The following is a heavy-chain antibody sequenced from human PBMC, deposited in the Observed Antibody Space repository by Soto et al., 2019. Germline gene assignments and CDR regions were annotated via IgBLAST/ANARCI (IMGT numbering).Heavy chain of an antibody. CDR1: GGSFSGYQ. CDR3: ARGLILWFGELSRRGGYYYYMDV. Sequence: QVQLQQWGAGLLKPSETLSLTCAVYGGSFSGYQWSWIRQTPGKGLEWIGGINDSGDINYNPSLKGRVTILVDSPKKQISLRLSSVNAADTAVYYCARGLILWFGELSRRGGYYYYMDVWGKGTTVTVSS. J-gene: IGHJ6*03. V-gene: IGHV4-34*01. CDR2: INDSGDI. D-gene: IGHD3-10*01.